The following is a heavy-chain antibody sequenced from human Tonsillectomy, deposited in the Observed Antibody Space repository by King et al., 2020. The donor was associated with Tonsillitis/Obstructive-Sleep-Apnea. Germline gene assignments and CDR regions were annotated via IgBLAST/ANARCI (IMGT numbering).Heavy chain of an antibody. Sequence: VQLVESGGGLVQPGGSLRLSCAASGFTFSSYWIHWVRHAPGKGWGWVSRINRVGSSTSYADSVKGRFTISRDNAKNTLYLQMNSQRAEDTAVYYCARVVYWSSTSCYILDVWGKGTTVTVSS. CDR2: INRVGSST. D-gene: IGHD2-2*02. J-gene: IGHJ6*04. CDR3: ARVVYWSSTSCYILDV. CDR1: GFTFSSYW. V-gene: IGHV3-74*01.